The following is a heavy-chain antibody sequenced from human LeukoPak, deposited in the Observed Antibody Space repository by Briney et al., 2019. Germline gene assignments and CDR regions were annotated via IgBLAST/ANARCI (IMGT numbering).Heavy chain of an antibody. D-gene: IGHD3-22*01. CDR1: GGSISRYY. CDR3: ARGIGSGYFPFDY. J-gene: IGHJ4*02. Sequence: SETLSLTCTVSGGSISRYYWSWIRQPPGKGLEWIGYIYYSGSTNYNPSLKSRVTISVDTSKNQFSLKLSSVTAADTAVYYCARGIGSGYFPFDYWGQGTLVTVSS. V-gene: IGHV4-59*01. CDR2: IYYSGST.